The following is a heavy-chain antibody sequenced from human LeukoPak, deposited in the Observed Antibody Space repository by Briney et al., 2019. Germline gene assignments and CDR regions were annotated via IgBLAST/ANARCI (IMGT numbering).Heavy chain of an antibody. D-gene: IGHD1-26*01. CDR2: IRYDGFNK. CDR1: GFTFSNYG. V-gene: IGHV3-30*02. CDR3: AKKTIVGATVDAIDI. Sequence: PGGSLRLSCAASGFTFSNYGMHWVRQAPGKGLEWVASIRYDGFNKYYADSLKGRFTISRDNSKNTLYLQMNSLRAEDTAVYYCAKKTIVGATVDAIDIWGQGTMVIVSS. J-gene: IGHJ3*02.